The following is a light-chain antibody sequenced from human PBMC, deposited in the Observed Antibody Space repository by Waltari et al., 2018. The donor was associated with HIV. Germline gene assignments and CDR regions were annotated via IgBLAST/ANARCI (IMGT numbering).Light chain of an antibody. CDR1: RSHFGAGYD. J-gene: IGLJ1*01. Sequence: QSVLTQPPSVSGALGQRVTISCTGSRSHFGAGYDGHWYQQLPGVAPRLLIYGNTNRPSGVPDRFSGSQSGTSASLAITGLQAEDEADYYCQSYDSRLSGYVFGTGTKVTVL. CDR3: QSYDSRLSGYV. V-gene: IGLV1-40*01. CDR2: GNT.